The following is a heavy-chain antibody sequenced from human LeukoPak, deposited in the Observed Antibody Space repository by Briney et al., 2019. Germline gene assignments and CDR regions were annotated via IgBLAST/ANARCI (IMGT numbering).Heavy chain of an antibody. Sequence: PGGSLRLSCAASGFTFSDYYMSWIRQAPGKGLEWVSYISSSGSTIYYADSVKGRFTISRDNAKNSLYLQMNSLRAEDTAVYYCARGGGGDGSGSPYPLYGMDVWGQGTTVTVSS. J-gene: IGHJ6*02. CDR1: GFTFSDYY. D-gene: IGHD3-10*01. CDR2: ISSSGSTI. CDR3: ARGGGGDGSGSPYPLYGMDV. V-gene: IGHV3-11*04.